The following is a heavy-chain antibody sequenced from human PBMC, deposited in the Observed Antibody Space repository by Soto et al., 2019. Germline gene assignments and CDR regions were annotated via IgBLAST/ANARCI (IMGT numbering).Heavy chain of an antibody. CDR3: ATGAAYYYDTSRY. CDR2: VFNDESSI. Sequence: GGSLRLSCTASGSGFSALAMHWIRQPPGKGLEWVAVVFNDESSISYADSVKGRFTISRDNSRNTLYLQMTSLRLEDTALYYCATGAAYYYDTSRYWGQGTLVTVSS. J-gene: IGHJ4*02. V-gene: IGHV3-30-3*01. CDR1: GSGFSALA. D-gene: IGHD3-22*01.